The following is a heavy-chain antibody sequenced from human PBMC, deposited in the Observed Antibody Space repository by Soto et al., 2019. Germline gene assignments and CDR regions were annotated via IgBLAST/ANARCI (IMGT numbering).Heavy chain of an antibody. Sequence: EVQLVESGGGLVQPGGSLRLSCAASGFTFSGSWMHWVRQAPGKGLVWVSRINGDGSGTSYADFVKGRFTISRDDAKNTLFLRMNGLRAEDTAVYYCARGIFGSGTANDYWGQGTLVTVSS. D-gene: IGHD3-10*01. CDR1: GFTFSGSW. CDR2: INGDGSGT. J-gene: IGHJ4*02. CDR3: ARGIFGSGTANDY. V-gene: IGHV3-74*01.